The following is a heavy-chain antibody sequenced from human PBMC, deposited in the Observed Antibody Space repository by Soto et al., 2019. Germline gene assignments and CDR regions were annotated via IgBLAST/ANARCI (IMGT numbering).Heavy chain of an antibody. J-gene: IGHJ6*02. V-gene: IGHV3-33*01. Sequence: QVQLVESGGGVVQPGRSLRLSCAASGFTFSNYGMHWVRQAPGKGLEWVAVILNDGSNRYHADSVKDRFTISRDNSKHTLYLQMNSLRAGDTAVYYCARDDEYSGNGMDVWGQGTTVTVS. CDR3: ARDDEYSGNGMDV. D-gene: IGHD3-10*01. CDR2: ILNDGSNR. CDR1: GFTFSNYG.